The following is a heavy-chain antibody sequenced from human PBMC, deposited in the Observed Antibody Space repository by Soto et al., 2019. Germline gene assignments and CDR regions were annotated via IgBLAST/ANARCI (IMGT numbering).Heavy chain of an antibody. CDR1: GGSISSSNW. D-gene: IGHD2-2*01. CDR2: IYHSGST. Sequence: QVQLQESGPGLVKPSGTLSLTCAVSGGSISSSNWWSWVRQPPGKGLEWIGEIYHSGSTNYNPSLRGRVSTAVETSRNPFSLQLSSVTAADTAVYYWARGIGAYRLPSRCFAPWGQGTLVTV. V-gene: IGHV4-4*02. CDR3: ARGIGAYRLPSRCFAP. J-gene: IGHJ5*02.